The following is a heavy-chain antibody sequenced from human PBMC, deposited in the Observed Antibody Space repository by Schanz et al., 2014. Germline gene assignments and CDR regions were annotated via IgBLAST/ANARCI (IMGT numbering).Heavy chain of an antibody. CDR1: GCSISSSNYY. J-gene: IGHJ4*02. D-gene: IGHD3-9*01. CDR3: ARQFYDILTGYWFPYYFDY. Sequence: QLQLQESGPGLVKPSETLSLTCTVSGCSISSSNYYWGWIRQPPGKGLEWIESIYYSGSTYYNPSFKSRVTTPGDTSKNQFPLTLSPVTAADTAVYYCARQFYDILTGYWFPYYFDYWGQGTLVTVSS. V-gene: IGHV4-39*01. CDR2: IYYSGST.